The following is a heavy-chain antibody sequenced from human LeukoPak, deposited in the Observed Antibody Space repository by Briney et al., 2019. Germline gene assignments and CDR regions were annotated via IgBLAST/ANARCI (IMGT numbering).Heavy chain of an antibody. CDR2: ISSSGSTI. Sequence: PGGSLRLSCAASGFTFSDYYMSWIRQAPGKGLEWVSYISSSGSTIYYADSVKGRFTISRDNAKNSLYLQMNSLRAEDTAVYYCARVRIADPRSSDYWGQGTLVTVSS. CDR1: GFTFSDYY. D-gene: IGHD6-6*01. CDR3: ARVRIADPRSSDY. J-gene: IGHJ4*02. V-gene: IGHV3-11*04.